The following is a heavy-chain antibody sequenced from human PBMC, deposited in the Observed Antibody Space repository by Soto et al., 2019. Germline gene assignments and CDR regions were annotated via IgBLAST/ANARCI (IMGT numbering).Heavy chain of an antibody. CDR2: ISGSGSPI. J-gene: IGHJ3*02. D-gene: IGHD1-1*01. Sequence: GGSLRLSCAASGFSFSSYSMNWVRQAPGKGLEWISYISGSGSPIDYPASVKGQFTISRDNARNSLYLQMDSLRAGDTAVYYCVRDLHWAFDIWGQGTMVTVSS. CDR1: GFSFSSYS. CDR3: VRDLHWAFDI. V-gene: IGHV3-48*01.